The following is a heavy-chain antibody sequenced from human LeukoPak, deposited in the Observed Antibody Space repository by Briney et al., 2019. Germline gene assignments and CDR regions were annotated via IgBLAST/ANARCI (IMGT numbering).Heavy chain of an antibody. D-gene: IGHD3-10*01. Sequence: GGSLRLSCAASEFTFSSYSLNWVRQAPGKGLEWVAVISYDGSNKYYADSVKGRFTISRDNSKNTLYLQMNSLRAEDTAVYYCAQDYYYGSGSLLDWGQGTLVTVSS. CDR1: EFTFSSYS. J-gene: IGHJ4*02. CDR3: AQDYYYGSGSLLD. CDR2: ISYDGSNK. V-gene: IGHV3-30*18.